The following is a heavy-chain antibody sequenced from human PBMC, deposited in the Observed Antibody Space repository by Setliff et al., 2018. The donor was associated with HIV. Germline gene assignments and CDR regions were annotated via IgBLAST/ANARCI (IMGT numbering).Heavy chain of an antibody. D-gene: IGHD6-19*01. J-gene: IGHJ6*02. Sequence: VASVKVSCKASGYTFTTYGISWVRQAPGHGLEWMGWISPNFGHTKYAQKFLDRVTMTIDTAPSRAYMELRSLRSDDTAVYFCARLGSGWSDSYYYAMDIWGQGTTVTVSS. CDR2: ISPNFGHT. CDR3: ARLGSGWSDSYYYAMDI. V-gene: IGHV1-18*04. CDR1: GYTFTTYG.